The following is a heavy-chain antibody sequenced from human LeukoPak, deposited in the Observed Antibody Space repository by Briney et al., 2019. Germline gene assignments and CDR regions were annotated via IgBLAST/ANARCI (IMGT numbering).Heavy chain of an antibody. D-gene: IGHD3-10*01. CDR1: GFTVSGNY. CDR2: IYSGGST. CDR3: KTYYYGSGSSALDY. Sequence: GGSLRLSCAASGFTVSGNYMSWVRQAPGKGLEWVSVIYSGGSTYYADSVKGRFTISRDNSKNTLYLQMNSLRAEDTAVYYCKTYYYGSGSSALDYWGQGTLVTVSS. J-gene: IGHJ4*02. V-gene: IGHV3-53*01.